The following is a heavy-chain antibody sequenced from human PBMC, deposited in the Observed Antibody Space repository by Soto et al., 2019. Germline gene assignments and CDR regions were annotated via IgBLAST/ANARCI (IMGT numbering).Heavy chain of an antibody. CDR2: ISYDGSNK. D-gene: IGHD3-9*01. CDR1: GFTFSSYG. V-gene: IGHV3-30*18. CDR3: AKKAGYYDILTGPFDY. Sequence: GGSLRLSCAASGFTFSSYGMHWVRQAPGKGLEWVAVISYDGSNKYYADSVKGRFTISRDNSKNTLYLQMNSLRAEDTAVYYCAKKAGYYDILTGPFDYWGQGTLVTVSS. J-gene: IGHJ4*02.